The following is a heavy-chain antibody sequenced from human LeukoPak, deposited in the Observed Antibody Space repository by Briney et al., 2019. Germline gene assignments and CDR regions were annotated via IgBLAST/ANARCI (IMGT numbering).Heavy chain of an antibody. CDR2: IYYSGSS. D-gene: IGHD5-12*01. V-gene: IGHV4-31*03. CDR3: ARDYRFDSGYDLLDAFDV. CDR1: GGSISSGVSY. J-gene: IGHJ3*01. Sequence: TLSLTCTVSGGSISSGVSYWSWIRPHPGKGLERIAYIYYSGSSSYNPSLKSRVTISVDTSKNQFSLKLSSVTAADTAVYYCARDYRFDSGYDLLDAFDVWGQGTMVTVSS.